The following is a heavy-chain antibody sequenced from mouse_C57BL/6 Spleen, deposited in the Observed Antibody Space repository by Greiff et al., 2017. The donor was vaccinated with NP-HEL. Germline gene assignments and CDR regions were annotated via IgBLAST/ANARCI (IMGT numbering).Heavy chain of an antibody. D-gene: IGHD1-3*01. Sequence: EVQLVESGGGLVKPGGSLKLSCAASGFTFSSYAMSWVRQTPEKRLEWVATISDGGSYTYYPDNVKGRFTISRDNAKNNLYLQMSHLKSEDTAMYYCARVATKDFDYWGQGTTLTVSS. V-gene: IGHV5-4*01. J-gene: IGHJ2*01. CDR1: GFTFSSYA. CDR2: ISDGGSYT. CDR3: ARVATKDFDY.